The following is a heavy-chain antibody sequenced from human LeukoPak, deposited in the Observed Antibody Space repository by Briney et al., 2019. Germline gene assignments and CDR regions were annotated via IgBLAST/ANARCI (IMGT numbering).Heavy chain of an antibody. J-gene: IGHJ4*02. D-gene: IGHD2-8*01. CDR2: MYPNSGNT. CDR1: GYTFTSYD. V-gene: IGHV1-8*03. CDR3: VKLYQVST. Sequence: GASVKVSCKASGYTFTSYDIKWVRQATGQGREWMGWMYPNSGNTGYAQKFQGRDSITRNTTISTAYMGQCSLRSEDTALYNCVKLYQVSTWGQGTLVTVSS.